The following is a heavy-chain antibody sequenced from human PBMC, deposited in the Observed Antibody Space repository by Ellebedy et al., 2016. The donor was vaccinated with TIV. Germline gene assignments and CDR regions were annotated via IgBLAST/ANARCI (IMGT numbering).Heavy chain of an antibody. V-gene: IGHV3-74*01. D-gene: IGHD3-9*01. CDR1: GFTFSGYC. Sequence: GESLKISCAASGFTFSGYCMHWVRQVPGKGLVWVSRIKSDGSSTRYADSVRGRFTISRDNAENTLYLQMDSLGAEDTAVYYCARWDFDSVNAFDIWGQGTMVTVSS. J-gene: IGHJ3*02. CDR2: IKSDGSST. CDR3: ARWDFDSVNAFDI.